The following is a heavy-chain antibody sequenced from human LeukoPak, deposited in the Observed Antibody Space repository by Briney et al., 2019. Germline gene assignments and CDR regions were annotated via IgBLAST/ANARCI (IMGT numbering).Heavy chain of an antibody. Sequence: ASVKVSCKASGYTFTSYYMHWVRQAPGQGLEWMGIINPSGGSTSYAQKFQGRVTMTRDTSTSTVYMELSSLRSEDTAVYYCARDPALGYCTSTSCSGFHYWDQGTLVTVSS. J-gene: IGHJ4*02. CDR2: INPSGGST. D-gene: IGHD2-2*01. V-gene: IGHV1-46*01. CDR3: ARDPALGYCTSTSCSGFHY. CDR1: GYTFTSYY.